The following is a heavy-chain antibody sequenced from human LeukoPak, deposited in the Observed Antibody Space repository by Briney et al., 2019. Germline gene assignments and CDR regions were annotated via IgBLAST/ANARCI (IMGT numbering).Heavy chain of an antibody. CDR2: IYTSGGT. CDR3: AKDRGDGYNSGYFVY. J-gene: IGHJ4*02. D-gene: IGHD5-24*01. V-gene: IGHV4-61*02. CDR1: GDSISSGSFY. Sequence: SETLSLTCTVSGDSISSGSFYWSWIRQPAGKGLEWIGRIYTSGGTDYNPSLKSRVSISVDTSKNQFSLKLNSVTAADTAVYYCAKDRGDGYNSGYFVYWGQGTLVTVSS.